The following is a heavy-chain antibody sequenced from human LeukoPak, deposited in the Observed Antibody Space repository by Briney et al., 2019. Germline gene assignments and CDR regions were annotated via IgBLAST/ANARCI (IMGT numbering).Heavy chain of an antibody. CDR1: GGSISSSSYY. CDR3: ASRRVSWSSGPWHYFDY. Sequence: SETLSLTCTVSGGSISSSSYYWGWIRQPPGKGLEWIGSIYYGGSTYYNPSLKSRVTISVDTSKNQFSLKLSSVTAADTAVYYCASRRVSWSSGPWHYFDYWGQGTLVTVSS. CDR2: IYYGGST. V-gene: IGHV4-39*01. D-gene: IGHD6-19*01. J-gene: IGHJ4*02.